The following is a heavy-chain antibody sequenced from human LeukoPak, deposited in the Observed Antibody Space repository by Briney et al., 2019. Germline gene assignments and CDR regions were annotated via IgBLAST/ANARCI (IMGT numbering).Heavy chain of an antibody. CDR2: ISGSGGST. CDR1: GFTFSSYA. Sequence: GGSLRLSCAASGFTFSSYAMSWVRQAPVKGLEWVSAISGSGGSTYYADSVKGRFTISRDNSKNTLYLQMNSLGAEDTAVYYCAKDLGYYDFWSGYYYGMDVWGQGTTVTVSS. V-gene: IGHV3-23*01. CDR3: AKDLGYYDFWSGYYYGMDV. D-gene: IGHD3-3*01. J-gene: IGHJ6*02.